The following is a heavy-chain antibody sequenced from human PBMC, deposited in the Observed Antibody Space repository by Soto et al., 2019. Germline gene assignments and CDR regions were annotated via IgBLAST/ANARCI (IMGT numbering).Heavy chain of an antibody. D-gene: IGHD3-3*01. V-gene: IGHV4-59*01. Sequence: SETLCLTCTVSGGSISSYYWSWIRQPPGKGLEWIGYIYYSGSTNYNPSLKSRVTISVDTSKNQFSLKLSSVTAADTAVYYCARWSYYDFWRDIRGRNWFDPWGQGTLVTVSS. CDR1: GGSISSYY. CDR2: IYYSGST. CDR3: ARWSYYDFWRDIRGRNWFDP. J-gene: IGHJ5*02.